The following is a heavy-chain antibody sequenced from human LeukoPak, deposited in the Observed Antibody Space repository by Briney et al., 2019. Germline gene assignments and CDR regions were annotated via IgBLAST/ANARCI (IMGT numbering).Heavy chain of an antibody. D-gene: IGHD3-10*01. CDR1: GYPISSSSYY. CDR3: AREFATSGPGPD. CDR2: IYYSGTT. V-gene: IGHV4-39*07. J-gene: IGHJ4*02. Sequence: SETLSLTCTVSGYPISSSSYYWGWIRQPPGKGLEWIGSIYYSGTTYYNPSLKSRVTISVDTSKNQFSLKLSSVTAADTAVYYCAREFATSGPGPDWGQGTLVTVSS.